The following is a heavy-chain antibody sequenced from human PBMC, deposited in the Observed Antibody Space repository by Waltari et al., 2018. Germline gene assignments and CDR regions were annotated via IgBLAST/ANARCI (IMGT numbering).Heavy chain of an antibody. CDR3: ARHGRIRAVALIDS. Sequence: QVQLQQWGAGLMKPSETLSLTCAVYGASFNGYYWSWVRQPPGKGLEWIGEINDSGNTNYNPSLKTRVSMSVDTSKNQFSLKLTSVTAADTAVYYCARHGRIRAVALIDSWDQGTLVTVSS. CDR2: INDSGNT. CDR1: GASFNGYY. D-gene: IGHD2-15*01. V-gene: IGHV4-34*01. J-gene: IGHJ4*02.